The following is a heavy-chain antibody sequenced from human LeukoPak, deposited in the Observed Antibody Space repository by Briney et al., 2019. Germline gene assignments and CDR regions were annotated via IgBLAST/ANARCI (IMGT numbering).Heavy chain of an antibody. J-gene: IGHJ4*02. CDR1: GGSFSGYY. CDR3: ARVGIAEAGFDY. V-gene: IGHV4-34*01. Sequence: PSETLSLTCAVYGGSFSGYYWSWIRQPPGKGLEWIGEINHSGSTNYNPSLKSRVTISVDTSKNQFSLKLSSVTAADTAVYYCARVGIAEAGFDYWGQGTLVTVSS. CDR2: INHSGST. D-gene: IGHD6-19*01.